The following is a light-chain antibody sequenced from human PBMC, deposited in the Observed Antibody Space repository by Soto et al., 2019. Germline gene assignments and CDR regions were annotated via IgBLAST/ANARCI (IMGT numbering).Light chain of an antibody. CDR2: GAS. Sequence: DIPMTQSPSFVSASVGDRVTITCRASQGISRWLAWYEQRPGKAPELLIYGASSLQSGVPSRFSGSGAGTYFSITISRLQPEDFATYYCQQANSFPLTFGQGTRVEIK. CDR1: QGISRW. J-gene: IGKJ5*01. V-gene: IGKV1-12*01. CDR3: QQANSFPLT.